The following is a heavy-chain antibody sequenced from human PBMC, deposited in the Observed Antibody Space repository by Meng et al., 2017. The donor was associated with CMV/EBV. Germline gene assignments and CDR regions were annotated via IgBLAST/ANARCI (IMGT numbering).Heavy chain of an antibody. CDR2: IIPIFGTA. CDR3: ARPVTIGYCSSTSCYYPYGMDV. V-gene: IGHV1-69*05. D-gene: IGHD2-2*01. J-gene: IGHJ6*02. CDR1: GGTFSSYA. Sequence: SVKVSCKASGGTFSSYAINWVRQAPGQGLEWMGGIIPIFGTANYAQKFQGRVTITTDESTSTAYMELNSLRSEDTAVYYCARPVTIGYCSSTSCYYPYGMDVWGQGTTVTVSS.